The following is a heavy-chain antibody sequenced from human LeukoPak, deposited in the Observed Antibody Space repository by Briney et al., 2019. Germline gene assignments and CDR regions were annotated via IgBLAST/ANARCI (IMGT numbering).Heavy chain of an antibody. CDR3: ARDPSSVTLYFFDY. D-gene: IGHD4-11*01. Sequence: APVKVCFKASGYTFRGNYIHWLRQAPGQGLEWMGWIDANNGDTKSAQKFQGRVTMSRDTSISTAYMDLSSLSPDDAAVYYCARDPSSVTLYFFDYWGQGTCVPVSS. V-gene: IGHV1-2*02. CDR2: IDANNGDT. CDR1: GYTFRGNY. J-gene: IGHJ4*02.